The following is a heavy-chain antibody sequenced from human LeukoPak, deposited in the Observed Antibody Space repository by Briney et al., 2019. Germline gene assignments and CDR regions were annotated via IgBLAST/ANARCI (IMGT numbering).Heavy chain of an antibody. V-gene: IGHV3-30*03. CDR3: ARAQYYDSSGYYYEDYFQH. J-gene: IGHJ1*01. D-gene: IGHD3-22*01. CDR1: GFTFSSYG. Sequence: GGSLRLSCAASGFTFSSYGMHWVRQAPGKGLEWVAVISYDGSNKYYADSVKGRFTISRDNAKNSLYLQMNSLRDEDTAVYYCARAQYYDSSGYYYEDYFQHWGQGTLVTVSS. CDR2: ISYDGSNK.